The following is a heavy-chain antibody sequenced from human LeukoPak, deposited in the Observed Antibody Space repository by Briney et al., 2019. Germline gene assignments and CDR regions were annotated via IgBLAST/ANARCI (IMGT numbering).Heavy chain of an antibody. CDR3: AXLRXAARMIGAFDI. CDR1: GGSISSSSYY. J-gene: IGHJ3*02. Sequence: SETLSLTCTVSGGSISSSSYYWGWIRQPPGKGLEWIGSIYYSGSTYYNPSLKSRVTISVDTSKNQFSLKLSSVTAADTAVYYXAXLRXAARMIGAFDIWGQGTMVTVSS. D-gene: IGHD3-22*01. V-gene: IGHV4-39*01. CDR2: IYYSGST.